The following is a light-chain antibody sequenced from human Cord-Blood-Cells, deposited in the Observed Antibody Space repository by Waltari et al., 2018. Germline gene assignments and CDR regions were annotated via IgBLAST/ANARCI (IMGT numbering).Light chain of an antibody. CDR3: SSYTSSSTLV. CDR1: SSDVGGYNY. V-gene: IGLV2-14*01. Sequence: QSALTQPASVSGSPGQSITISCTGTSSDVGGYNYVSWYQQHPGKAPKRMISDVSNRPSGVSNRFSGSKSGNTASLTISGLQAEDEADYYCSSYTSSSTLVFGTGTKVTVL. CDR2: DVS. J-gene: IGLJ1*01.